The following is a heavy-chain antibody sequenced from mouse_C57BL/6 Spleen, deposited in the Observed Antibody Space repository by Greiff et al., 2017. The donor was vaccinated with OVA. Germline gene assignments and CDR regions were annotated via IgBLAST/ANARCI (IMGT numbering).Heavy chain of an antibody. CDR1: GYAFSSSW. Sequence: VQLQQSGPELVKPGASVKISCKASGYAFSSSWMNWVKQRPGKGLEWIGRIYPGDGDTNYNGKFKGKATLTADKSSSTAYMQLSSLTSEDSAVYFCARSYDYYAMDYGGQGTSVTVSP. CDR2: IYPGDGDT. CDR3: ARSYDYYAMDY. J-gene: IGHJ4*01. V-gene: IGHV1-82*01.